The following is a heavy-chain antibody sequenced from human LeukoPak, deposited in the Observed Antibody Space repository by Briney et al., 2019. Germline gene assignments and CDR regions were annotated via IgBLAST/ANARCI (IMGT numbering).Heavy chain of an antibody. J-gene: IGHJ4*02. CDR1: GGSISSGDYY. CDR3: ATQAGGSRTGSFDF. D-gene: IGHD5-18*01. Sequence: SETLSLTCTVSGGSISSGDYYWSWIRQHPGKGLEWIGYIYYTGSTSYNPSLKSRVTMSVDTSKNQFSLKVTSVTAADTAVYYCATQAGGSRTGSFDFWGQGSLVTVSS. V-gene: IGHV4-61*08. CDR2: IYYTGST.